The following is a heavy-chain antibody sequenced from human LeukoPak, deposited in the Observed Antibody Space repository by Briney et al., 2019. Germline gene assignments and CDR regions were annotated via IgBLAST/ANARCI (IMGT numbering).Heavy chain of an antibody. CDR2: INPNSGGT. V-gene: IGHV1-2*06. CDR3: ARYQPRTKGFDY. J-gene: IGHJ4*02. Sequence: GASVKVSCKASGYSFTDYYMHWVRRAPGQGLEWMGRINPNSGGTISAQDFQGRVTMTRDTSINTAYMELYSLRSDDTAVYYCARYQPRTKGFDYWGQGTLVTVSS. D-gene: IGHD2-2*01. CDR1: GYSFTDYY.